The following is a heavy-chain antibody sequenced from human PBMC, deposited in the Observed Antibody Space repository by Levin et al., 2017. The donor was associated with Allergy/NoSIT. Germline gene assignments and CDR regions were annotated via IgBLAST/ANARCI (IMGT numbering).Heavy chain of an antibody. D-gene: IGHD3-9*01. V-gene: IGHV1-2*02. CDR1: GYTFTGYY. J-gene: IGHJ4*02. CDR2: INPNSGGT. Sequence: AASVKVSCKASGYTFTGYYMHWVRQAPGQGLEWMGWINPNSGGTNYAQKFQGRVTMTRDTSISTAYMELSRLRSDDTAVYYCASSKGYYEILTGFDYWGQGTLVTVSS. CDR3: ASSKGYYEILTGFDY.